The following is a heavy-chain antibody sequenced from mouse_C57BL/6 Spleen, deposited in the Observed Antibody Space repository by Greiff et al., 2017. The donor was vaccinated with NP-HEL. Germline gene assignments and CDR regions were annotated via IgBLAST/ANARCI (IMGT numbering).Heavy chain of an antibody. CDR3: AFYYDYDGGDYYAMDY. D-gene: IGHD2-4*01. J-gene: IGHJ4*01. Sequence: QVQLQQSGAELVRPGSSVKLSCKASGYTFTSYWMDWVKQRPGQGLEWIGNIYPSDSETHYNQKFKDKATLTVDKSSSTAYMQLSSLTSEDSAVYYCAFYYDYDGGDYYAMDYWGQGTSVTVSS. CDR1: GYTFTSYW. CDR2: IYPSDSET. V-gene: IGHV1-61*01.